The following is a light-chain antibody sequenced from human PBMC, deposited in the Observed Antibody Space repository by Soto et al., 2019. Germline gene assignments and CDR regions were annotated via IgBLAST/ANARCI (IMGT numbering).Light chain of an antibody. CDR2: RNN. V-gene: IGLV1-47*01. CDR1: SSNSGSNY. Sequence: QSVLTQPPSASGTPGQRVTISCSGSSSNSGSNYVYWYQQLPGTAPKLLIYRNNQRPSGVPDRFSGSKSGTSASLAISGLRSEDEADYYCAAWDDSLSRYVFGTGPKFTVL. CDR3: AAWDDSLSRYV. J-gene: IGLJ1*01.